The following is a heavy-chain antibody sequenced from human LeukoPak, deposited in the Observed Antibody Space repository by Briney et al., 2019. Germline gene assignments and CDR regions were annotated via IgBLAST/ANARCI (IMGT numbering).Heavy chain of an antibody. CDR2: ISWNCGSI. D-gene: IGHD1-26*01. CDR3: VGGSYGVSTWFDP. J-gene: IGHJ5*02. CDR1: GFTFDDYA. Sequence: PGRSLRLSCAASGFTFDDYAMHWVRQAPGKGLEWVSGISWNCGSIGYADSVKGRFTISRDNAKNSLYLQMNSLRAEDTALYYCVGGSYGVSTWFDPWGQGTLVTVSS. V-gene: IGHV3-9*01.